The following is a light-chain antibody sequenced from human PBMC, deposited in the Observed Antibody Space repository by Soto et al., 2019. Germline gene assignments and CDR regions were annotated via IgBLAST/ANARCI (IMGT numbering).Light chain of an antibody. J-gene: IGLJ1*01. CDR2: EVS. V-gene: IGLV2-14*01. CDR1: SSDVGGYNY. CDR3: SSYTSSSTSYV. Sequence: QSVLTQPASVSGSPGQSITISCTGTSSDVGGYNYVSWYQQHPGKAPKLMIYEVSNRPSGVSNRFSGSKSGNTASLTFSGLQAEDEADYYCSSYTSSSTSYVFGTGTKVTVL.